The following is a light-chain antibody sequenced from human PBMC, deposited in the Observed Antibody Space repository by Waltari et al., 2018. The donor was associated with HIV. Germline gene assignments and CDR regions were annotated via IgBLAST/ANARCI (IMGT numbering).Light chain of an antibody. CDR2: EGI. J-gene: IGLJ3*02. CDR1: SSDVGSYTL. Sequence: QSALTQPSSVSGSPGQSIPISCTGSSSDVGSYTLVSWYQQHPGKAPKLMIYEGINRPSGISNRFSGSKSGNTASLTISGLQAEDEADYYCCSYAGSSNWVFGGGTKLTVL. V-gene: IGLV2-23*01. CDR3: CSYAGSSNWV.